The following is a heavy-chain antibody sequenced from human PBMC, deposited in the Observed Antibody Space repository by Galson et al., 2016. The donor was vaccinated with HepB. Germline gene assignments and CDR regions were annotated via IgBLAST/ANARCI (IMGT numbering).Heavy chain of an antibody. CDR1: GFTFSGYA. Sequence: SLRLSCAASGFTFSGYAMTWVRQAPGRGLEWVSGISGSGGSKYYADSVKGRFTISRDNSKNTLYLQMDRLRAADTAVYYCAKERGWYGGPNFGSWGQGTLVTVSS. J-gene: IGHJ4*02. V-gene: IGHV3-23*01. CDR2: ISGSGGSK. D-gene: IGHD2-15*01. CDR3: AKERGWYGGPNFGS.